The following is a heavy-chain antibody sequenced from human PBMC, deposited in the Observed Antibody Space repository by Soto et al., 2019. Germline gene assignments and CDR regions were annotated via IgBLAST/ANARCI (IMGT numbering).Heavy chain of an antibody. Sequence: EMQLLESGGGLVQPGGSLRLSCVASPVTVYNFAAMTWVRQAPESGLEWVSTISGRGDHKVYADSVKGRFTISRDNSKNRVYLQMDGLRVEDTAVYYCAKDRALENQTPYGMDVWGQGTTVTV. CDR1: PVTVYNFAA. J-gene: IGHJ6*02. CDR2: ISGRGDHK. V-gene: IGHV3-23*01. D-gene: IGHD3-10*01. CDR3: AKDRALENQTPYGMDV.